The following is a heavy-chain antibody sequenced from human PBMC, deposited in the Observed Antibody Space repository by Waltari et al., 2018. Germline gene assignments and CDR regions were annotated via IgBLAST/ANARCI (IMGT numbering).Heavy chain of an antibody. J-gene: IGHJ5*02. CDR2: IYHSGST. V-gene: IGHV4-38-2*02. Sequence: QVQLQESGPGLVKPSETLSLTCTVSGYSISRGYYWGWIRQPPGKGLEWIGSIYHSGSTYYNPSLKSRVTISVDTSKNQFSLKLSSVTAADTAVYYCARAPSSGSDNWFDPWGQGTLVTVSS. D-gene: IGHD1-26*01. CDR3: ARAPSSGSDNWFDP. CDR1: GYSISRGYY.